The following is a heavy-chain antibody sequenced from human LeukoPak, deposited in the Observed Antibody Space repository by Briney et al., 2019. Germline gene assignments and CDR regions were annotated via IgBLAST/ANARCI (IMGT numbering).Heavy chain of an antibody. CDR3: ARDRAHYETTGSRFDY. D-gene: IGHD3-22*01. V-gene: IGHV3-7*01. Sequence: GGSLRLSCAASGFTFSDCWMSWVRQAPGKGLEWVSNIKEDGSEKYYVDSVKGRFTISRDNAKNSLFLQMSNLRAEDTAVYYCARDRAHYETTGSRFDYWGQGILVTVSS. J-gene: IGHJ4*02. CDR2: IKEDGSEK. CDR1: GFTFSDCW.